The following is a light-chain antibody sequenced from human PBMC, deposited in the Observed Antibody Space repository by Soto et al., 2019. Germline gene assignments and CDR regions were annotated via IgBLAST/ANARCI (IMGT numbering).Light chain of an antibody. CDR2: LAS. V-gene: IGKV2-28*01. CDR3: MQGLQTPNT. J-gene: IGKJ5*01. CDR1: QSLLYSDGDNY. Sequence: DVFPPPSPLSLPVTRGAPASITCRTSQSLLYSDGDNYLDWYVQKPGQSPQLLIYLASNRASGVPARFSGSGSGTHFTLKISRVEAEDVGLYYCMQGLQTPNTFGQGTRLEI.